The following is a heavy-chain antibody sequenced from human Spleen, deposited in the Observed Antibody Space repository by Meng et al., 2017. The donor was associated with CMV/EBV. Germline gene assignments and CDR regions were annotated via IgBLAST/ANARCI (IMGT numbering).Heavy chain of an antibody. CDR3: ARVSRGIMWPLFNAF. Sequence: SGYTFSDYHIHWVRQAPGQGLEWMGWIKPNTGDTKYSPRFQGRVTMTRDTAITPPSLEVSLLPSDDTAVYFCARVSRGIMWPLFNAFWGQGPLVTVSS. D-gene: IGHD3-16*01. V-gene: IGHV1-2*02. CDR2: IKPNTGDT. J-gene: IGHJ4*02. CDR1: GYTFSDYH.